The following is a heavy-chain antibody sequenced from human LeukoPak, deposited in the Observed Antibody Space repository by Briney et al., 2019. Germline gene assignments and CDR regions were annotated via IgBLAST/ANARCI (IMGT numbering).Heavy chain of an antibody. J-gene: IGHJ3*02. CDR2: INPNSGGT. Sequence: GASVKVSCKASGYTFTGYYMHWVRQAPGQGLEWMGRINPNSGGTNYAQKFQGRVTMTRDTSISTAYMELSRLRSDDTAVYYCARGFEVSAPSAGLNFDIWGQGTMVTVSS. V-gene: IGHV1-2*06. D-gene: IGHD3-10*01. CDR1: GYTFTGYY. CDR3: ARGFEVSAPSAGLNFDI.